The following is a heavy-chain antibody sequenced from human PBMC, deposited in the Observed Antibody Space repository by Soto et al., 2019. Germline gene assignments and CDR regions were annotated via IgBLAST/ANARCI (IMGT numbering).Heavy chain of an antibody. CDR2: IYPGDSDT. J-gene: IGHJ6*02. CDR1: GYIFTNFW. V-gene: IGHV5-51*01. D-gene: IGHD7-27*01. Sequence: PGESLKISCKGSGYIFTNFWIAWVRQMPGKALEWMGMIYPGDSDTKYSPSFQGQVTISADKSISTAYLQWSSLKASDTAMYYCARLPKLGYYYYGMDVWGQGTTVTVSS. CDR3: ARLPKLGYYYYGMDV.